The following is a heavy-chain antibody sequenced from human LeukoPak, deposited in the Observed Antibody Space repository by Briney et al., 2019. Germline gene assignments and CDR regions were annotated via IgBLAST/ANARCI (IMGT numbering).Heavy chain of an antibody. V-gene: IGHV3-48*01. CDR2: ISRSSSSV. D-gene: IGHD7-27*01. CDR3: VRDQPLSGGQGFFDY. CDR1: GFTYSTFS. J-gene: IGHJ4*02. Sequence: GGSLRLSCAASGFTYSTFSMNWVRQAPGKGPEWVSYISRSSSSVYYADSVKGRFTISRDNAKNSLYLQMNSLRAEDTAVYYCVRDQPLSGGQGFFDYWGQGALVTVSS.